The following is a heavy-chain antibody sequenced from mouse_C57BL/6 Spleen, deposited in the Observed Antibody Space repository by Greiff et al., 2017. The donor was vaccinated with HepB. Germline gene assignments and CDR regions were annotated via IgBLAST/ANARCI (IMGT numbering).Heavy chain of an antibody. Sequence: VQLQQSGAELAKPGASVKLSCKASGYTFTSYWMHWVKQRPGQGLEWIGYINPSSGYTKYNQKFKDKATLTADKSSSTADMQLSSLKYEDSAVEYCAYYDGSSQKEDYWGQGTTLTVSS. CDR2: INPSSGYT. V-gene: IGHV1-7*01. D-gene: IGHD1-1*01. J-gene: IGHJ2*01. CDR3: AYYDGSSQKEDY. CDR1: GYTFTSYW.